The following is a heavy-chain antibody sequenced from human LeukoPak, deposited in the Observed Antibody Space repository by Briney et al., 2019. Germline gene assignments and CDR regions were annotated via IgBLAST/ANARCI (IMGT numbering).Heavy chain of an antibody. J-gene: IGHJ2*01. CDR2: IYSGVST. Sequence: GGSLRLSCAASGFTVSSNYMSWVRQAPGKGLEWVSVIYSGVSTYYADSVKGRFTTSRDNSKNTEYLQMNSLRAEDTAVYYCAKDIVVVPAPVGYFDLWGRGTLVTVSS. CDR3: AKDIVVVPAPVGYFDL. CDR1: GFTVSSNY. V-gene: IGHV3-53*01. D-gene: IGHD2-2*01.